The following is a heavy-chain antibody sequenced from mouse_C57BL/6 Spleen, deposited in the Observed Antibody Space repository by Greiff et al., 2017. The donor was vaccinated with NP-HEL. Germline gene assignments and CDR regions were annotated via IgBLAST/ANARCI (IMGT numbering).Heavy chain of an antibody. CDR3: ARGYYGSSYGAMDY. V-gene: IGHV1-69*01. CDR1: GYTFTSYW. J-gene: IGHJ4*01. D-gene: IGHD1-1*01. CDR2: IDPSDSYT. Sequence: QVQLQQPGAELVMPGASVKLSCKASGYTFTSYWMPWVKQRPGQGLEWIGEIDPSDSYTNYNQKFKGKSTLTVDKSSSTAYMQLSSLTSEDSAVYYCARGYYGSSYGAMDYWGQGTSVTVSS.